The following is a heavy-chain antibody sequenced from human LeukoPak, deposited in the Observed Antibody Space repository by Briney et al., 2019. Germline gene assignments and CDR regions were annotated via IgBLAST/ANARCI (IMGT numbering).Heavy chain of an antibody. CDR3: TTLIAYYYDSSGYSAPH. J-gene: IGHJ4*02. D-gene: IGHD3-22*01. CDR2: IKSKTDGGTT. V-gene: IGHV3-15*01. CDR1: GFTFSNAW. Sequence: GGSLRLSCAASGFTFSNAWMSWVRQAPGKGLEWVGRIKSKTDGGTTDYAAPVKGRFTISRDDSKNTLYLQMNSLKTEDTAVYYCTTLIAYYYDSSGYSAPHWGQGTLVTVSS.